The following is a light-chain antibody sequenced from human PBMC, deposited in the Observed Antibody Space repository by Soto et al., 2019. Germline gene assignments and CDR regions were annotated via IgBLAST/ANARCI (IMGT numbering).Light chain of an antibody. CDR3: SSYAGSTVL. Sequence: QSALTQPPSASGSPGQSVTISCIGTSSDVGGYNFVSWYQHHPGKAPKFMIYEVDKRPSGVPDRFSGSKSGNTASLTVSGLQPEDEADYYRSSYAGSTVLFGGGTKVTVL. V-gene: IGLV2-8*01. J-gene: IGLJ2*01. CDR1: SSDVGGYNF. CDR2: EVD.